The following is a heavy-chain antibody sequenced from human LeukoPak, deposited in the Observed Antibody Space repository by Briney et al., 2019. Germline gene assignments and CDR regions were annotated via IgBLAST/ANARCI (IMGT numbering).Heavy chain of an antibody. V-gene: IGHV3-13*01. J-gene: IGHJ4*02. CDR1: GFTFGSYD. Sequence: PGGSLRLSCAASGFTFGSYDMHWVRQSTGGALEWVSTIDTAGDTYYADSVKGRFTISRDNSKNTLYLQMNSLRAEDTAVYYCARDAVTQEHYFDYWGQGTLVTVSS. D-gene: IGHD4-17*01. CDR3: ARDAVTQEHYFDY. CDR2: IDTAGDT.